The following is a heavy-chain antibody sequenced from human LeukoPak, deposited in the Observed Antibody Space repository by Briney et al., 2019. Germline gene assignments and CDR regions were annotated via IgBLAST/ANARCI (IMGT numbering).Heavy chain of an antibody. Sequence: SETLSLTCTVSGGSISSSSYYWGWIRQPPGKGLEWIGSIYYSGSTYYNPSLKSRVTISVDTSKNQFSLKLSSVTAADTAVYYCARQRPDSSGWYSWYFDLWGRGTLVTVSS. CDR3: ARQRPDSSGWYSWYFDL. D-gene: IGHD6-19*01. CDR1: GGSISSSSYY. V-gene: IGHV4-39*01. J-gene: IGHJ2*01. CDR2: IYYSGST.